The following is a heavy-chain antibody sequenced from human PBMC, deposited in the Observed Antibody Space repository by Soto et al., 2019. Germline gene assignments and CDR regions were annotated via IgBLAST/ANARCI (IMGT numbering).Heavy chain of an antibody. CDR3: ARSWSDFYNWFDP. D-gene: IGHD6-13*01. CDR1: GGTFSSYA. Sequence: SVGVSCKXSGGTFSSYAISWVRQAPGQGLEWMGGIIPIFGTANYAQKFQGRVTITADESTSTAYMELSSLRSEDTAVYYCARSWSDFYNWFDPWGQGTLVTVSS. CDR2: IIPIFGTA. J-gene: IGHJ5*02. V-gene: IGHV1-69*13.